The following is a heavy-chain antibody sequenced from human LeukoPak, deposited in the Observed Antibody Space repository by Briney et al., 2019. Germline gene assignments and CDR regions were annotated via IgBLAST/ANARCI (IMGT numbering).Heavy chain of an antibody. CDR3: AGAWFVGQWLGCDY. D-gene: IGHD6-19*01. J-gene: IGHJ4*02. Sequence: GRSLRLSCAASGFTFSSYAMHWVRQAPGKGLEWVAVISYDGSNKYYADSVKGRFTISRDNSKNTLYLQMNSLRAEDTAVYYCAGAWFVGQWLGCDYWGQGTLVTVSS. CDR1: GFTFSSYA. V-gene: IGHV3-30-3*01. CDR2: ISYDGSNK.